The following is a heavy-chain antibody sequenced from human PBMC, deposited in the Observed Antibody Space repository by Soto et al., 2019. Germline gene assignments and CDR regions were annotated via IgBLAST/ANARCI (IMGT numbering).Heavy chain of an antibody. CDR2: INHSGST. CDR3: ARGGGYFCSSTSCHPHYYYGMDV. D-gene: IGHD2-2*01. Sequence: QVQLQQWGAGLLKPSETLSLTCAVYGGSFSGYYWSWIRQPPGKGLEWIGEINHSGSTNYNPSLKSRVTISVDTSKNQFSLTLSSVTAADTAVYYCARGGGYFCSSTSCHPHYYYGMDVWGQGTTVTVSS. J-gene: IGHJ6*02. CDR1: GGSFSGYY. V-gene: IGHV4-34*01.